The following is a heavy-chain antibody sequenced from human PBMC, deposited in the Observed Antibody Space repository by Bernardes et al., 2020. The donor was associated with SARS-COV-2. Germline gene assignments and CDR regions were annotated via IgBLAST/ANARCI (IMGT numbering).Heavy chain of an antibody. CDR2: VHYTVDT. Sequence: SETLSLTCTVSGGSITTYYSSWIRQPPGKGLEWLGYVHYTVDTNNHPSLKSRASIPKATSKKQLSLRVRSVTAAETAVYYCASGDPDPEYWGRGTLVTVSS. CDR3: ASGDPDPEY. J-gene: IGHJ4*02. D-gene: IGHD3-10*01. CDR1: GGSITTYY. V-gene: IGHV4-59*01.